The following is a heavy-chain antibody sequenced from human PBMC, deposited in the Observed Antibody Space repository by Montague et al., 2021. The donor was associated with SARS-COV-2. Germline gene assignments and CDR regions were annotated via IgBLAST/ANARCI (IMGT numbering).Heavy chain of an antibody. J-gene: IGHJ4*02. Sequence: SETLSLTCAVYGGSFSGYYWTWIRQSPGKGLEWIAEINHSGTTNXNFNPSLRSRVTISVATSKSQFSLKLSSVTAADTGVYYCARWDPQTLTLIGLRGKSASDYWGQGTLVTVSS. D-gene: IGHD4-23*01. CDR2: INHSGTT. CDR1: GGSFSGYY. V-gene: IGHV4-34*01. CDR3: ARWDPQTLTLIGLRGKSASDY.